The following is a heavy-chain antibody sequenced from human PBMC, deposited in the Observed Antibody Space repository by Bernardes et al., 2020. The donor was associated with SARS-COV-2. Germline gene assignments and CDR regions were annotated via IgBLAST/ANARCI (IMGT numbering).Heavy chain of an antibody. Sequence: GGSLRLSCAASGFIVSSNYMSWVRQAPAKGLEWVATIYSGGSTYYAESVKGRFTISRDNSKNTLYLQMDSLRADDTAVYYCARGMGQLWLYHFDYWGQGTLVTVSS. CDR3: ARGMGQLWLYHFDY. J-gene: IGHJ4*02. V-gene: IGHV3-53*01. CDR1: GFIVSSNY. D-gene: IGHD5-18*01. CDR2: IYSGGST.